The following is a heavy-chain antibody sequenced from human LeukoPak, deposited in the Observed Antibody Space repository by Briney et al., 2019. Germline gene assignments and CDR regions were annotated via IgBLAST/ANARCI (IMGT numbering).Heavy chain of an antibody. CDR2: INPSGGST. CDR3: ARNLLYCSGGSCYSAYYYYYMDV. D-gene: IGHD2-15*01. Sequence: GASVKVSCKASGYTFTSYYMHWVRQAPGQGLEWMGIINPSGGSTSYAQKFQGRVTMTRDMSTSTVYMELSRLRSDDTAVYYCARNLLYCSGGSCYSAYYYYYMDVWGKGTTVTVSS. V-gene: IGHV1-46*01. CDR1: GYTFTSYY. J-gene: IGHJ6*03.